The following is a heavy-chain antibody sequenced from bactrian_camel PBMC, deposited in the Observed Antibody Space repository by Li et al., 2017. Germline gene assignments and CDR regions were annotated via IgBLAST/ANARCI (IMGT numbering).Heavy chain of an antibody. CDR1: GFTFDDSD. CDR2: IFSDGSS. D-gene: IGHD2*01. CDR3: APVVSNF. J-gene: IGHJ4*01. V-gene: IGHV3S61*01. Sequence: HVQLVESGGGSVQSGGSLRLSCTASGFTFDDSDMGWYRQAPGNECELVSTIFSDGSSYYADSVKGRFTISQDNGKNTVYLQMNSLKPEDTAMYYCAPVVSNFWGQGTQVTVS.